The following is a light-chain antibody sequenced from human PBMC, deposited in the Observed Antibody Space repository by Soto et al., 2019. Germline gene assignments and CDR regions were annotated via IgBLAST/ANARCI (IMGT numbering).Light chain of an antibody. CDR3: QQYNNWPRT. Sequence: EIVMTQSPATLSVSPGERVTLSCRASQSVSYNLAWYQQKPGQAPRLLISGPSTRATGIPARFSGSGSGTEFTLTISSLQSEDFALYYCQQYNNWPRTFGQGTKVDIK. CDR2: GPS. J-gene: IGKJ1*01. CDR1: QSVSYN. V-gene: IGKV3-15*01.